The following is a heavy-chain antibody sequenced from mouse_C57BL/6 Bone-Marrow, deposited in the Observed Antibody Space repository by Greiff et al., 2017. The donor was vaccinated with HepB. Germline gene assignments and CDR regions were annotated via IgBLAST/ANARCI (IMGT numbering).Heavy chain of an antibody. Sequence: VQLKESGPGLVKPSQSLFLTCSITGFPITSGYYWFWIRQSPGKPLEWMGYITHSGETFYNPSLQSHISITRETSKNQVFLQLNSVTTEDTAMYYFAGDSSCHYAMDYWGQGTSVTVSS. J-gene: IGHJ4*01. CDR1: GFPITSGYY. V-gene: IGHV12-3*01. CDR2: ITHSGET. CDR3: AGDSSCHYAMDY.